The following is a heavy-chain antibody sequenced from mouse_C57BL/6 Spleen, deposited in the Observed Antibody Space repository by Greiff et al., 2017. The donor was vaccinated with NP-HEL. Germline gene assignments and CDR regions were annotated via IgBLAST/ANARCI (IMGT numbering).Heavy chain of an antibody. V-gene: IGHV1-26*01. CDR3: ARSSDYYGSSSWYFDV. CDR1: GYTFTDYY. J-gene: IGHJ1*03. Sequence: VQLQQSGPELVKPGASVKISCKASGYTFTDYYMNWVKQSHGKSLEWIGDINPNNGGTSYNQKFKGKATLTVDKSSSTAYMELRSLTSEDSAVYYCARSSDYYGSSSWYFDVWGTGTTVTVSS. CDR2: INPNNGGT. D-gene: IGHD1-1*01.